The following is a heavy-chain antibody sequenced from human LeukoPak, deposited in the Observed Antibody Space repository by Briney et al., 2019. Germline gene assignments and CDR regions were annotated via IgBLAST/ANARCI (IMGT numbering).Heavy chain of an antibody. CDR2: TNTDGSIT. Sequence: GGSLTLSCTASGFSFSTYWMHWVRQVPGTGLVWVSRTNTDGSITDYADSVKGRFTISRDNAKDTLYLQMNSLRPEDTAVYYCGRDLGGRGGAWGQGTLVTVSS. V-gene: IGHV3-74*01. D-gene: IGHD1-26*01. CDR3: GRDLGGRGGA. CDR1: GFSFSTYW. J-gene: IGHJ5*02.